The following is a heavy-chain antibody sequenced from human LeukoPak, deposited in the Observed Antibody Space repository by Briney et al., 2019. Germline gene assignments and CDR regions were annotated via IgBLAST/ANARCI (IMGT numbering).Heavy chain of an antibody. CDR2: IIPTFGTA. Sequence: SVKVSCKASGGTFGSCVISWVRQAPGQGLEWMGGIIPTFGTAHYAQKFQGRLTITADESTSTVYMEMSSLRSEDTAMYYCAKEGDTALVTGYFDLWGRGTLVIVSA. CDR1: GGTFGSCV. J-gene: IGHJ2*01. D-gene: IGHD5-18*01. V-gene: IGHV1-69*13. CDR3: AKEGDTALVTGYFDL.